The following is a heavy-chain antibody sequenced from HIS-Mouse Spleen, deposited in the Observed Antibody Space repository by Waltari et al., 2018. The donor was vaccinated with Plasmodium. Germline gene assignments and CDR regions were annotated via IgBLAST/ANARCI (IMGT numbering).Heavy chain of an antibody. V-gene: IGHV4-59*01. CDR2: IYYSGST. CDR1: GGSISSYY. CDR3: ARVGRRIWGAFDI. J-gene: IGHJ3*02. D-gene: IGHD3-16*01. Sequence: QVQLQESGPGLVKPSETLSLTCTVSGGSISSYYWSWIRQPPGKGLEWIGYIYYSGSTNYNPSLKSRVTIAVDTSKNQFSLKLSSVTAAETAVYYCARVGRRIWGAFDIWGQGTMVTVSS.